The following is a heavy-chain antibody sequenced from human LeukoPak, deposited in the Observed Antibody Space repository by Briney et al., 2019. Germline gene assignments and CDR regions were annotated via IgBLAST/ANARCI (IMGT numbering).Heavy chain of an antibody. V-gene: IGHV1-2*02. J-gene: IGHJ3*02. CDR3: ARDAYNHAFDI. CDR1: GYTFTGYY. CDR2: INPNSGDT. D-gene: IGHD1-14*01. Sequence: ASVKVSCKASGYTFTGYYMHWVRQAPGQGLEWMGWINPNSGDTNYAQNFQGRVTMTRDTSFTTAYMELRSLRSDDTAVYYCARDAYNHAFDIWGQGTMVTVSS.